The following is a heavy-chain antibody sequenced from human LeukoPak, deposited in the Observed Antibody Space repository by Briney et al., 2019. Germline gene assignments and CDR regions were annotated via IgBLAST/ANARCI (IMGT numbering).Heavy chain of an antibody. CDR2: VFYNGNT. J-gene: IGHJ4*02. CDR1: GDSITNSNYF. V-gene: IGHV4-39*01. CDR3: ARRSPLVVVAAAHYYDY. D-gene: IGHD2-21*01. Sequence: SETLSLTCTVSGDSITNSNYFWGWIRQPPGQGLEWIGEVFYNGNTHYNPSLKSRVTISTDTSKNQFSLTLTAVTASDTAIYYCARRSPLVVVAAAHYYDYWGQGTLVTVSS.